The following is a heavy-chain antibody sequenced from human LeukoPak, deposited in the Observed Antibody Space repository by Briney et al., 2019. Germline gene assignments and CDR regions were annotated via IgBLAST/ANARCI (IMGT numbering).Heavy chain of an antibody. D-gene: IGHD3-10*01. Sequence: PSETLSLTCAVYGGSFSGYYWSWIRQPPGKGLEWIGEINHSGSTNYNPSLKSRVTISVDTSKNQFSLKLSSVTAADTAVYYCARVWPEVEYGSGIGYWGQGTLVTVSS. V-gene: IGHV4-34*01. J-gene: IGHJ4*02. CDR2: INHSGST. CDR1: GGSFSGYY. CDR3: ARVWPEVEYGSGIGY.